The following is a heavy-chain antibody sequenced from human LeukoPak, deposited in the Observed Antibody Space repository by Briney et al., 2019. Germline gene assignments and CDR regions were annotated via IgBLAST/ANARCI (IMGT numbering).Heavy chain of an antibody. CDR3: ARGTGYYDSSGYYSSLHAFDI. J-gene: IGHJ3*02. D-gene: IGHD3-22*01. CDR1: GFTFSSYS. CDR2: ISSSSSYI. Sequence: GGSLRLSCAASGFTFSSYSMNWVRQAPGKGLEWVSSISSSSSYIYYADSVKGRFTISRDNAKNSLYLQMNSLGAEDTAVYYCARGTGYYDSSGYYSSLHAFDIWGQGTMVTVSS. V-gene: IGHV3-21*01.